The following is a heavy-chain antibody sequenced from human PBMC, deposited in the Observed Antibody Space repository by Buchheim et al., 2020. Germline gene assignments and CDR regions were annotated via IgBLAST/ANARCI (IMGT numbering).Heavy chain of an antibody. J-gene: IGHJ4*02. CDR2: IHPNSGGT. V-gene: IGHV1-2*04. CDR1: GYTFTGYY. Sequence: QVHLVQSGAEVKKPGASVKVSCKASGYTFTGYYVHWVRQAPGQGLEWMGWIHPNSGGTKYAQKFQDWVNMTRDTSISTAYMELSRLRSDDTAVYYCAREGTGGSYFDYWGQGTL. CDR3: AREGTGGSYFDY. D-gene: IGHD2-8*02.